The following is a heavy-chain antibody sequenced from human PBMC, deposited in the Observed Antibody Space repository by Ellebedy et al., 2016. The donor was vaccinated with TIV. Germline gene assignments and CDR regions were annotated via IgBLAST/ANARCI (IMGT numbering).Heavy chain of an antibody. CDR1: GGSIRSYY. V-gene: IGHV4-59*01. CDR3: AREGRAFDI. Sequence: MPSETLSLTCTAPGGSIRSYYWSWIRQPPGKGLEWIWYIYNSGSTNYNPSLKRRVTISGATSKNQFSLKLRSVTAADTAVYYCAREGRAFDIWGQGTMVTVSS. J-gene: IGHJ3*02. CDR2: IYNSGST.